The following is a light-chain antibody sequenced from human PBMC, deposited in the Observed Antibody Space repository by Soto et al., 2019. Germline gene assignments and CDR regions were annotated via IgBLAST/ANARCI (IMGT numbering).Light chain of an antibody. CDR1: QRISSW. J-gene: IGKJ1*01. Sequence: DIQMTQSPSTLSASVGDRVTITCRASQRISSWLAWYQQKPGKAPKLLIYDASSLESGVPSRFSGSGSGTEFTLTISSMQPDDSATYYCQQYNSYSTFGQGTKVEIK. V-gene: IGKV1-5*01. CDR3: QQYNSYST. CDR2: DAS.